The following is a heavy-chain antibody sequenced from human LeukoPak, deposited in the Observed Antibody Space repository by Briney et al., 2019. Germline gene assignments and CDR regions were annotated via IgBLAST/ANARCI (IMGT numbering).Heavy chain of an antibody. D-gene: IGHD6-13*01. CDR2: IYSGGST. J-gene: IGHJ5*02. CDR3: ARDRGGAAAGIFWFDP. V-gene: IGHV3-53*01. CDR1: GFTVSTNY. Sequence: PGGSLRLSCAASGFTVSTNYMSWVRQAPGKGLEWVSVIYSGGSTYYADSVMGRFTISRDNSNNTLYLQMNSLRAEDTAVYYCARDRGGAAAGIFWFDPWGQGTLVTVSS.